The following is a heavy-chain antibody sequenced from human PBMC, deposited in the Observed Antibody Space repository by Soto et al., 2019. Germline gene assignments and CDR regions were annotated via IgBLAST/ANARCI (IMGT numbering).Heavy chain of an antibody. J-gene: IGHJ4*02. Sequence: QVQLQESGPGLVKPSETLSLTCTVSGGSISGYYWSWIRQPPGKGLEWIGYIYYSGSTNYNPYLKSRVTITVDTSKNQFSLKLSSVTAAATAVYKCARGYCSGGNCYSRNFDYWCQGSLVTVSS. CDR1: GGSISGYY. CDR2: IYYSGST. CDR3: ARGYCSGGNCYSRNFDY. V-gene: IGHV4-59*01. D-gene: IGHD2-15*01.